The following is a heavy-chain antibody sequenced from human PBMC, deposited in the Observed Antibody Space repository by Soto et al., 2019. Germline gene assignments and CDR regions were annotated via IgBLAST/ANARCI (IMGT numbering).Heavy chain of an antibody. CDR2: IYYSGST. Sequence: SETLSLTCTVSGGSISSYYWSWIRQPPGKGLEWIGYIYYSGSTNYNPSLKSRVTISVDTSKNQFSLKLNSVTAADTAVYYCAIRYGGTFDYWGQGTLVTVSS. D-gene: IGHD1-1*01. CDR1: GGSISSYY. V-gene: IGHV4-59*08. J-gene: IGHJ4*02. CDR3: AIRYGGTFDY.